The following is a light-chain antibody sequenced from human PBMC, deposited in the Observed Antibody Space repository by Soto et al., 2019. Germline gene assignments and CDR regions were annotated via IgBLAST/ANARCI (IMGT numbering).Light chain of an antibody. Sequence: QSVLTQSPSASASLGASVKLTCTLSSGHSSYAIAWHQQQPEKGPRYLMKLNSDGSHSKGGGIPDRFSGSSSGAERYLTISSLQSEDEADYYCQTWGTGILVFGGGTKLTVL. CDR1: SGHSSYA. V-gene: IGLV4-69*01. CDR2: LNSDGSH. J-gene: IGLJ2*01. CDR3: QTWGTGILV.